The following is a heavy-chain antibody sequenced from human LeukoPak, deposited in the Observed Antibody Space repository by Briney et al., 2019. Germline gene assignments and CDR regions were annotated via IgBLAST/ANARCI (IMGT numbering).Heavy chain of an antibody. V-gene: IGHV4-30-2*01. Sequence: SETLSLTCTVSGGSISSGGYYWSWIRQPPGKGLEWIGYIYHSGSTYYNPSLKSRVTISVDRSKNQFSLKLSSVTAADTAVYYCARATFYYDSSGLYFDYWGQGTLVTVSS. CDR2: IYHSGST. CDR3: ARATFYYDSSGLYFDY. CDR1: GGSISSGGYY. J-gene: IGHJ4*02. D-gene: IGHD3-22*01.